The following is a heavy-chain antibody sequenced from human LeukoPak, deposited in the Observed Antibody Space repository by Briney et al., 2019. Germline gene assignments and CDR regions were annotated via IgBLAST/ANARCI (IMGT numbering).Heavy chain of an antibody. J-gene: IGHJ6*02. CDR3: VKDRGGSPFYGMDV. D-gene: IGHD1-26*01. V-gene: IGHV3-23*01. CDR2: ISGSGGAGT. Sequence: GGSLRLSCAGSGFTFSGYAMSWVRQAPGKGLEWVSTISGSGGAGTYYADSVKGRFTVSRDNSRNTLYLPMNSLRAEDTAVYYCVKDRGGSPFYGMDVWGQGTTVTVSS. CDR1: GFTFSGYA.